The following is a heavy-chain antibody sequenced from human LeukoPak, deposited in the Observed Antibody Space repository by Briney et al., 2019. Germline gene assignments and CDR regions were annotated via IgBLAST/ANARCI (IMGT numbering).Heavy chain of an antibody. CDR1: GFTFSSYG. CDR3: AAVIDY. V-gene: IGHV3-48*04. J-gene: IGHJ4*02. Sequence: GGSLRLSCAASGFTFSSYGMHWVRQAPGKGLEWISYISNSGNTKYYADSVKGRFSISRDNANNPVYLQMNNLRAEDTAVYYCAAVIDYWGQGTLVTVSS. CDR2: ISNSGNTK.